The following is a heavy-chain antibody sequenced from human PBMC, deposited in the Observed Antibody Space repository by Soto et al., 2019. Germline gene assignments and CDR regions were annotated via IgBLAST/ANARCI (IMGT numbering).Heavy chain of an antibody. CDR2: IYWDDDK. CDR3: AHRVYSWGYYYDLFDY. J-gene: IGHJ4*02. V-gene: IGHV2-5*02. CDR1: GFSLSTSGVG. Sequence: QITLKESGPTLVKPTQTLTLTCTFSGFSLSTSGVGVGWIRQPPGKALEWLALIYWDDDKRYSPSLKSSLTINQDTSKNQVVLTITNMDTVDTATYYCAHRVYSWGYYYDLFDYWGQGTLVTVSS. D-gene: IGHD3-22*01.